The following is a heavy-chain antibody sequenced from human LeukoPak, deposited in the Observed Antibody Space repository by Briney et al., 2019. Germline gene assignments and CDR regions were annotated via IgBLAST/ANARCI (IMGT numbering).Heavy chain of an antibody. J-gene: IGHJ4*02. CDR2: ISGSGGST. CDR1: GFTFSSYA. Sequence: GGSLRLSCAASGFTFSSYAMSWVRQAPGKGLEWVSAISGSGGSTYYADSVKDRFTISRDNSKNTLYLQMNSLRAEDTAVYYCAKDRGVVVTAISDYWGQGTLVTVSS. V-gene: IGHV3-23*01. CDR3: AKDRGVVVTAISDY. D-gene: IGHD2-21*02.